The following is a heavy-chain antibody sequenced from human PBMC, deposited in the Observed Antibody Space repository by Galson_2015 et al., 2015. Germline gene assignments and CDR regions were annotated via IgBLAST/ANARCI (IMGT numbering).Heavy chain of an antibody. Sequence: SLRLSCAASGFTFSSYAMSWVRQAPGKGLEWVSAISGSGGSTYYADSVKGRFTISRDNSKNTLYLQMNSLRAEDTAVYYCAEDHDYGEYGDAFDIWGQGTMVTVSS. CDR2: ISGSGGST. CDR3: AEDHDYGEYGDAFDI. D-gene: IGHD4-17*01. J-gene: IGHJ3*02. V-gene: IGHV3-23*01. CDR1: GFTFSSYA.